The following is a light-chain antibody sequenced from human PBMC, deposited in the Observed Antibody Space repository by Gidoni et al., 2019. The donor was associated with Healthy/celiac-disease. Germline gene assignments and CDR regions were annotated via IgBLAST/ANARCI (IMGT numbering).Light chain of an antibody. CDR1: QSVSSSY. CDR3: QQYGSSPRS. CDR2: GAS. J-gene: IGKJ2*04. V-gene: IGKV3-20*01. Sequence: EIVLTQSPGTLSLSPGERATLSCRASQSVSSSYLAWYQQKPGQAPRLLIYGASSRATGIPDRFSGSGSGTDFTLTIRRLEPEDFAVYYCQQYGSSPRSFXQXTKLXIK.